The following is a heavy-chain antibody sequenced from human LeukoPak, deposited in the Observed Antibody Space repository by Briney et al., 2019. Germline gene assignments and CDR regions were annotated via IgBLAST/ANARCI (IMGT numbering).Heavy chain of an antibody. CDR3: ATGYCSSTSCYYHFDY. CDR2: FDPEDGET. CDR1: GYTLTELS. V-gene: IGHV1-24*01. J-gene: IGHJ4*02. D-gene: IGHD2-2*01. Sequence: GASVKVSCQVSGYTLTELSMHWVRPAPGKGLEWMGGFDPEDGETIYAQKFQGRVTMTEDTSTDTAYMELSSLRSEDTAVYYCATGYCSSTSCYYHFDYWGQGTLVTVSS.